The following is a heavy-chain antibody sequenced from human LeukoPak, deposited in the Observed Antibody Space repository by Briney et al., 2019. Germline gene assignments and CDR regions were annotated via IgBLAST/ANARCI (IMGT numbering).Heavy chain of an antibody. CDR3: ARDRATMVRGVYAGGWFDP. Sequence: ASVKVSCKASGGTFSSYAISWVRQAPGQGLEWMGGIIPIFGTANYAQKFQGRVTITADKSTSTAYMELSSLRSEDTAVYYCARDRATMVRGVYAGGWFDPWGQGTLVTVSS. CDR2: IIPIFGTA. CDR1: GGTFSSYA. V-gene: IGHV1-69*06. J-gene: IGHJ5*02. D-gene: IGHD3-10*01.